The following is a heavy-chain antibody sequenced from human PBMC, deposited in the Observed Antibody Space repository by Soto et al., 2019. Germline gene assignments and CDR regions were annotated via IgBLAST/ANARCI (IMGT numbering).Heavy chain of an antibody. J-gene: IGHJ4*02. CDR3: ARDFVRSGRSSGWPFDY. CDR2: IIPIFGTA. V-gene: IGHV1-69*01. CDR1: GGTFSSYA. Sequence: QVQLVQSGAEVKKPGSSVKVSCKASGGTFSSYAISWVRQAPGQGLEWMGGIIPIFGTANYAQKFQGRVRITGDESTRTAYMELSSLRSEDRAVYYCARDFVRSGRSSGWPFDYWGQGTLVTVSS. D-gene: IGHD6-19*01.